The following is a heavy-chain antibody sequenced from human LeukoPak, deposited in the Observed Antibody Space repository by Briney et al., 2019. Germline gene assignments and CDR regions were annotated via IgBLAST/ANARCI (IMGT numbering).Heavy chain of an antibody. D-gene: IGHD5-18*01. V-gene: IGHV3-23*01. Sequence: GGSLRLSCAASGFTFSSYAMSWVRQVPGKGLEWVSVISGSGDNTYYADSVKGRFTISRDNSKNMLYLQMNSLRAEDTAVYYCAKARYSYGRGDFDYWGQGTLVTVSS. CDR2: ISGSGDNT. CDR1: GFTFSSYA. CDR3: AKARYSYGRGDFDY. J-gene: IGHJ4*02.